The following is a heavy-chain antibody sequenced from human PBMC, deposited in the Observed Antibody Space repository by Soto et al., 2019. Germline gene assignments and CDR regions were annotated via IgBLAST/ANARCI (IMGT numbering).Heavy chain of an antibody. CDR2: INPYNGNT. V-gene: IGHV1-18*01. Sequence: QVQLVQSGAEVKKPGASVKVSCKASGYTFTSYGISWVRQAPGQGLECTGWINPYNGNTNYTQKLQGRATMTTDTSTNTAYMELRRLRSDATAVYYCARAWFGIDYWGQGTLVTVS. CDR1: GYTFTSYG. D-gene: IGHD3-16*01. CDR3: ARAWFGIDY. J-gene: IGHJ4*02.